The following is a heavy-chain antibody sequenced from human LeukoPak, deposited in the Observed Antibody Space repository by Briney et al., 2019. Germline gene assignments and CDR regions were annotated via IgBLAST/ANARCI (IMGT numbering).Heavy chain of an antibody. V-gene: IGHV3-13*01. CDR2: IGAAGDT. J-gene: IGHJ6*03. CDR3: ARGDSSYYYMDV. Sequence: GGSLRLSCAASGFTFSSYDMHWVRQATGKGLEWVSAIGAAGDTYYPGSVKGRFTISRENAKNSLYLQMNSLRDGDTAVYYCARGDSSYYYMDVWGEGTTVTVSS. CDR1: GFTFSSYD. D-gene: IGHD3-22*01.